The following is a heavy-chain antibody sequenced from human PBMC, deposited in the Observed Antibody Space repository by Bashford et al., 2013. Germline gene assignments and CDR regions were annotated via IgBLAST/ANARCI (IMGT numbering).Heavy chain of an antibody. CDR2: ITSTGRTI. Sequence: GGSLRLSCTASGFTFSDYYMSWVRQAPGKGLDWVAYITSTGRTIYYADSVKDRFTISRDNSKKTLFLQMNGLRAEDTAVYYCAKSPNIAAAGGFRPFDYWGQGTLVTVSS. CDR1: GFTFSDYY. J-gene: IGHJ4*02. D-gene: IGHD6-13*01. V-gene: IGHV3-11*01. CDR3: AKSPNIAAAGGFRPFDY.